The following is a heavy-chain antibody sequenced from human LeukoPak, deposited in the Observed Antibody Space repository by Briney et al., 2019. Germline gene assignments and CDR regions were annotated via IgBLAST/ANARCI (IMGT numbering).Heavy chain of an antibody. D-gene: IGHD5-18*01. Sequence: SVKVSCKAPGGSFGRYAVSWVRQAPGQGLEWMGGIVPIPGTANYAQKFQGRVTITADDSTGTAYMELTSLRSADTAVYYCARSQGYSYGSSYWGQGTLVTVSS. CDR1: GGSFGRYA. V-gene: IGHV1-69*13. CDR3: ARSQGYSYGSSY. CDR2: IVPIPGTA. J-gene: IGHJ4*02.